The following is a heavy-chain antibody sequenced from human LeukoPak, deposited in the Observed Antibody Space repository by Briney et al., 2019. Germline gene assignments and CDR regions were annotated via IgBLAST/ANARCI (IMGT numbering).Heavy chain of an antibody. V-gene: IGHV3-30*04. Sequence: GGSLRLPLTASGFNSKGYAMYWVRQPPAKGREWVEVVSYDGSDKNYADSVKGRFTISRDNSQNTLYLQMNSLRVEDTAVYYCARSQMVRGVTPFYYFDFWGQGTLVTVSS. CDR3: ARSQMVRGVTPFYYFDF. D-gene: IGHD3-10*01. CDR2: VSYDGSDK. J-gene: IGHJ4*02. CDR1: GFNSKGYA.